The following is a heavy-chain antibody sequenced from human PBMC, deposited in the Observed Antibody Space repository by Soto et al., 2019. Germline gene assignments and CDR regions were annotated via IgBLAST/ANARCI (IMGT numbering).Heavy chain of an antibody. CDR1: GFTFRNYG. V-gene: IGHV3-33*01. Sequence: QVQLVESGGGVVQPGRSLRLSCVASGFTFRNYGMHWVRQAPGKGLEWVTTIWYDGSNKYYADSVKGRFTISRDNAKDTLYLQMNNLSGEDTAVCYCAREETEYYCDYWGQGTLVTVSS. CDR2: IWYDGSNK. J-gene: IGHJ4*02. CDR3: AREETEYYCDY.